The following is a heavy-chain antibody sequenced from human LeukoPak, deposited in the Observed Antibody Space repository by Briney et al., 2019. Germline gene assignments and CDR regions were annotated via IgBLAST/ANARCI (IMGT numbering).Heavy chain of an antibody. V-gene: IGHV1-46*01. J-gene: IGHJ4*02. CDR1: GYTFTSYY. CDR2: INPSGGST. Sequence: ASVKVSCKASGYTFTSYYMHWVRQAPGQGLEWMGIINPSGGSTSYAQKFQGRVTVTRDTSTSTVYMELSSLRSEDTAVYYCAGPYGDYGGLDYWGQGTLVTVSS. CDR3: AGPYGDYGGLDY. D-gene: IGHD4-17*01.